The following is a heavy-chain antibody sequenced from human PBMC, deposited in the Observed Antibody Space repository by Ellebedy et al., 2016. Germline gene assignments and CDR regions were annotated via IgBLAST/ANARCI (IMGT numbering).Heavy chain of an antibody. V-gene: IGHV3-30*03. CDR3: VTRHNGAFDL. CDR1: RFMVRPYA. CDR2: ISDDGEDK. D-gene: IGHD2-8*01. Sequence: GESLKISXAASRFMVRPYAIHWVRQAPGKGLEWVAVISDDGEDKDYADSVKGRFTISRDNSKKTLYLQMSGLGVEDTAVYYCVTRHNGAFDLWGQGTMVTVSS. J-gene: IGHJ3*01.